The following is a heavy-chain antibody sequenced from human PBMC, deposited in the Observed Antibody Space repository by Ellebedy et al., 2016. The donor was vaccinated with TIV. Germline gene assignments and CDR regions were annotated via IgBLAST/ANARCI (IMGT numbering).Heavy chain of an antibody. D-gene: IGHD4-17*01. Sequence: PGGSLRLSCAASGFTFSSYWMHWVRQAPGKGLEWVAVISNDGRSKKHADSVKGRFTSSRDNPKSTLYLQMDSLRADDTAVYYCAPGGTTTVKKGFGYWGQGTLVTVSS. J-gene: IGHJ4*02. CDR2: ISNDGRSK. CDR3: APGGTTTVKKGFGY. V-gene: IGHV3-30*03. CDR1: GFTFSSYW.